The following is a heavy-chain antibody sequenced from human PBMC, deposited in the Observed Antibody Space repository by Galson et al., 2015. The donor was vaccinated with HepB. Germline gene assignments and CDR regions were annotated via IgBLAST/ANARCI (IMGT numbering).Heavy chain of an antibody. V-gene: IGHV4-34*01. J-gene: IGHJ5*02. CDR3: ARARGAYYYGSGSYSNWFDP. CDR1: GGSFSGYY. Sequence: LTCAVYGGSFSGYYWSWIRQPPGKGLEWIGEINHSGSTNYNPSLKSRVTISVDTSKNQFSLKLSSVTAADTAVYYCARARGAYYYGSGSYSNWFDPWGQGTLVTVSS. CDR2: INHSGST. D-gene: IGHD3-10*01.